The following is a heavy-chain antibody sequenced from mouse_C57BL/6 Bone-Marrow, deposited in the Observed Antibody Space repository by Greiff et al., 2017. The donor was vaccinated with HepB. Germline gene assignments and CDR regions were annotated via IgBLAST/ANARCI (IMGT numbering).Heavy chain of an antibody. D-gene: IGHD1-1*01. Sequence: EVQLVESEGGLVQPGSSMKLSCTASGFTFSDYYMAWVRQVPEKGLEWVANINYDGSSTYYLDSLKSRFIISRDNAKNILYLQMSSLKSEDTATYYCARGCTTVNYYAMDYWGQGTSVTVSS. CDR3: ARGCTTVNYYAMDY. J-gene: IGHJ4*01. V-gene: IGHV5-16*01. CDR2: INYDGSST. CDR1: GFTFSDYY.